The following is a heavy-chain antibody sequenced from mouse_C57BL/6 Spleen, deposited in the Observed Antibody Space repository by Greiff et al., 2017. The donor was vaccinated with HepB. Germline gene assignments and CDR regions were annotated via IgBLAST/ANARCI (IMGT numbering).Heavy chain of an antibody. J-gene: IGHJ1*03. CDR2: ISNGGGST. Sequence: DVKLVESGGGLVQPGGSLKLSCAASGFTFSDYYMYWVRQTPEKRLEWVAYISNGGGSTYYPDTVKGRFTIAKDNAKNTLYLQMSSLKSEDTAMYYCARRGNSWYFGVWGTGTTVTASS. CDR1: GFTFSDYY. CDR3: ARRGNSWYFGV. V-gene: IGHV5-12*01. D-gene: IGHD2-1*01.